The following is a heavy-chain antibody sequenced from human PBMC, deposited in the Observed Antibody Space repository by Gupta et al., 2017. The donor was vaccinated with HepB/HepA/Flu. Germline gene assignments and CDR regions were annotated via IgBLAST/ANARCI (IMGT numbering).Heavy chain of an antibody. CDR3: ARRGTDHYYGMDV. Sequence: QVQLQQWGAGLLKPSETLSLTCGVYGGSFSVNYWTWIRQPPGKGLEWIGEINHSGDTNYNPSLKSRVSISIDTSKNQFSLELRSVTAADTAVYYCARRGTDHYYGMDVWGQGTTVIVSS. CDR1: GGSFSVNY. V-gene: IGHV4-34*02. D-gene: IGHD1-1*01. J-gene: IGHJ6*02. CDR2: INHSGDT.